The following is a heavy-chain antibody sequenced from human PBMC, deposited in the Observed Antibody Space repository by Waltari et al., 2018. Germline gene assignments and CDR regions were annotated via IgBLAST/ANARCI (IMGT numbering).Heavy chain of an antibody. CDR2: IYSGGST. J-gene: IGHJ3*02. D-gene: IGHD1-26*01. CDR1: GGSISSSSYY. V-gene: IGHV3-53*01. CDR3: AREVSGSYSAFDI. Sequence: LQLQESGPGLVKPSETLSLTCTVSGGSISSSSYYWGWIRQPPGKGLEWVSVIYSGGSTYYADSVKGRFTISRDNSKNTLYLQMNSLRAEDTAVYYCAREVSGSYSAFDIWGQGTMVTVSS.